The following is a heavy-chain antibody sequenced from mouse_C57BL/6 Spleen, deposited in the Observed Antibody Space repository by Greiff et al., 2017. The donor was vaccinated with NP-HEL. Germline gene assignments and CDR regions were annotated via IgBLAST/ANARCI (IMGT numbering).Heavy chain of an antibody. CDR1: GFSLTSYG. V-gene: IGHV2-3*01. CDR3: AKLGDGYSGGYFEV. J-gene: IGHJ1*03. D-gene: IGHD2-3*01. CDR2: IWGDGST. Sequence: VQLVESGPGLVAPSQSLSITCTVSGFSLTSYGVSWVRQPPGKGLEWLGVIWGDGSTNYHLALISRLSLSKDNSKSQVFLKLNSLQTDDTAAYYSAKLGDGYSGGYFEVWGTGSTVTVSS.